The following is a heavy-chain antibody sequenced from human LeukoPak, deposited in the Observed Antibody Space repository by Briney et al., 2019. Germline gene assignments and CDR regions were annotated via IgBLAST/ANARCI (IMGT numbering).Heavy chain of an antibody. CDR1: GFTFSSYA. J-gene: IGHJ4*02. V-gene: IGHV3-30-3*01. CDR2: ISYDGSNK. CDR3: ARGYGSGSYLY. Sequence: GGSLRLSCAASGFTFSSYAMHWVRQAPGKGLEGVAVISYDGSNKYYADSVKGRFTISRDNAKNSLYLQMNSLRAEDTALYYCARGYGSGSYLYWGQGTLVSVSS. D-gene: IGHD3-10*01.